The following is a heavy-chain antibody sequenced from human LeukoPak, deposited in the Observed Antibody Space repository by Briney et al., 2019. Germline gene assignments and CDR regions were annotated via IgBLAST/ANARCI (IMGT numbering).Heavy chain of an antibody. CDR3: ARDGGGDYGDYVFDY. Sequence: SETLSLTCSVSGGSISSYYWSWIRQPPGKGLEWIGYIYYSGSTNYNPSLKSRVTLSVDTSKNQFPLKLRSVTAADTAVYYWARDGGGDYGDYVFDYWGQGTLVTVSS. J-gene: IGHJ4*02. CDR1: GGSISSYY. D-gene: IGHD4-17*01. CDR2: IYYSGST. V-gene: IGHV4-59*01.